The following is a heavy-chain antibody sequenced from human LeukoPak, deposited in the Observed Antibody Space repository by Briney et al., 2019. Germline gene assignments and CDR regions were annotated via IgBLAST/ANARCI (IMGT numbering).Heavy chain of an antibody. D-gene: IGHD3-22*01. CDR3: ARSSQEYYYDNSGYNSGY. Sequence: ASVKVSCKASGYTFTSYYMRWVRQAPGQGLEWMGGIIPIFGTANYAQKFQGRVTITADESASTAYMDLSSLGSEDTAVYYCARSSQEYYYDNSGYNSGYWGQGTLVTVSS. CDR1: GYTFTSYY. J-gene: IGHJ4*02. V-gene: IGHV1-69*13. CDR2: IIPIFGTA.